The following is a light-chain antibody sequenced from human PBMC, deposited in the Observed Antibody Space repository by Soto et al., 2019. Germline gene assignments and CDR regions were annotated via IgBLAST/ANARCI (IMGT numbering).Light chain of an antibody. J-gene: IGKJ2*01. Sequence: DIQMTQSPSTLSASVGDRVIISCRASQSISNWLAWYQQKPGKAPKLLIYKASTLQSGVPSRFSGSGSGTEFTLTISSLQPDDFATYYCQHYNTYYTFGQGTKLEIK. CDR3: QHYNTYYT. CDR1: QSISNW. CDR2: KAS. V-gene: IGKV1-5*03.